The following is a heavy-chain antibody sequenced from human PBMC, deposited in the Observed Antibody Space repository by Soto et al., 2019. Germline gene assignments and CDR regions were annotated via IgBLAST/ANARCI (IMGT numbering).Heavy chain of an antibody. CDR3: ARASGESPMVQGDFFDN. CDR2: IIPIFAPA. J-gene: IGHJ4*02. D-gene: IGHD1-1*01. Sequence: HVQLVQSGAEVTKPGASVKVSCKASGGTFSSDAISWVRQAPGQGLEWMGGIIPIFAPANYAQTFLGRVTITADESTTTAYMELRRLTSADTAMYYCARASGESPMVQGDFFDNGGQGNLVSVAS. V-gene: IGHV1-69*01. CDR1: GGTFSSDA.